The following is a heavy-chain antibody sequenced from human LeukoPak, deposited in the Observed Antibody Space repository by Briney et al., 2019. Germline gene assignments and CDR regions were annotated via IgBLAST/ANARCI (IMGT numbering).Heavy chain of an antibody. CDR1: GDSIASRGYY. D-gene: IGHD2-21*02. CDR2: IYYSGTT. Sequence: SETLSLTCTVSGDSIASRGYYWSWVRQPPGKGLEWIATIYYSGTTYYNAPLKSRVTISVDTSKNQFSLKLSSVTAADTAVYYCARYVVGTVKYYFDYWGEGTLVTVSS. J-gene: IGHJ4*02. V-gene: IGHV4-39*01. CDR3: ARYVVGTVKYYFDY.